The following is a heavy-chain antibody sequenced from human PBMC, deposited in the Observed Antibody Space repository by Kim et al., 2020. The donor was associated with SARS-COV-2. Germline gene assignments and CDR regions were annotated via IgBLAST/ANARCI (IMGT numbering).Heavy chain of an antibody. Sequence: SETLSLTCAVYGGSFSGYYWSWIRQPPGKGLEWIGEINHSGSTNYNPSLKSRVTISVDTSKNQFSLKLSSVTAADTAVYYCARAGRQWLLRPIFYSVDYWRRGTLVPVSS. V-gene: IGHV4-34*01. CDR3: ARAGRQWLLRPIFYSVDY. CDR1: GGSFSGYY. D-gene: IGHD6-19*01. CDR2: INHSGST. J-gene: IGHJ4*02.